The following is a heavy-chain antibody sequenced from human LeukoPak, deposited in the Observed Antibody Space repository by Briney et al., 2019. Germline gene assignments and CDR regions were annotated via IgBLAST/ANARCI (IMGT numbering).Heavy chain of an antibody. CDR3: ASGYSSGSALDY. J-gene: IGHJ4*02. CDR1: GGSFSGYY. V-gene: IGHV4-34*01. CDR2: INHCGST. D-gene: IGHD6-19*01. Sequence: SETLSLTCAVYGGSFSGYYWSWIRQPPGKGLEWIGEINHCGSTNYNPSLKSRVTISVDTSKNQFSLKLSSVTAADTAVYYCASGYSSGSALDYWGQGTLVTVSS.